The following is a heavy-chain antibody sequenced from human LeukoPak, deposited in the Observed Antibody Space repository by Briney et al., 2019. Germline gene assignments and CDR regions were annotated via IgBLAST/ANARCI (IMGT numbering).Heavy chain of an antibody. J-gene: IGHJ4*02. D-gene: IGHD3-10*01. CDR2: ISAYNGNT. Sequence: ASVKVSCKASGYTFTSYGISWVRQAPGQGLEWMGWISAYNGNTNYAQKLQGRVTMTTDTSTSTAYMELRSLRSDDTAVYYCARDWGNPKRKHGLGDYWGQGTLVTVSS. V-gene: IGHV1-18*01. CDR3: ARDWGNPKRKHGLGDY. CDR1: GYTFTSYG.